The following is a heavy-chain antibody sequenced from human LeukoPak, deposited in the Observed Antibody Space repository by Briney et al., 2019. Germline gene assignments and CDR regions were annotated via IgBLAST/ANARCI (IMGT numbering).Heavy chain of an antibody. D-gene: IGHD3-16*01. CDR1: GLTFSGFE. CDR2: IRDDGSTT. CDR3: ARRFRD. J-gene: IGHJ4*02. Sequence: PGGSLRLSCVGSGLTFSGFELNWFRQPPGKGLEWVSYIRDDGSTTTYADSVKGRFVISRDNTKNSLYLQMNSLRGEDTAIYYCARRFRDWGQGTLVTVSS. V-gene: IGHV3-48*03.